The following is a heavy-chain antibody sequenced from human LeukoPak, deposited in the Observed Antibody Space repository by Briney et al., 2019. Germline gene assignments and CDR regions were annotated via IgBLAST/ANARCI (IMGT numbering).Heavy chain of an antibody. D-gene: IGHD2/OR15-2a*01. CDR2: IYARGNT. Sequence: SETLSLTCTVSGGSISGNYYWSWIRQPAGKGLEWIGRIYARGNTNYNPSLKSRVTISVDTPKNQFSLKLSSVTAADTAVYFCARDSHAYFDAFDIWGQGTMVTVSS. CDR3: ARDSHAYFDAFDI. V-gene: IGHV4-61*02. CDR1: GGSISGNYY. J-gene: IGHJ3*02.